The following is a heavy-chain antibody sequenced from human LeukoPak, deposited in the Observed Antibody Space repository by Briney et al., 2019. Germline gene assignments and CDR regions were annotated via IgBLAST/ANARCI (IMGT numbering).Heavy chain of an antibody. V-gene: IGHV3-13*01. CDR2: IGTAGDT. Sequence: GGSLRLSCAASGFTFSDYDMHWVRQATGKGLEWVSAIGTAGDTYYTGSVKGRFTISRENAKNSLYLQMNSLRAGDTAVYYCAKVAKERVGGVYYFDYWGQGTLVTVSS. CDR1: GFTFSDYD. D-gene: IGHD1-1*01. J-gene: IGHJ4*02. CDR3: AKVAKERVGGVYYFDY.